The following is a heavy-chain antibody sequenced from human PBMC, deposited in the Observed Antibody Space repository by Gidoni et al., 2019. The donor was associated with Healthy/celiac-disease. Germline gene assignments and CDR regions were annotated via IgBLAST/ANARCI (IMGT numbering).Heavy chain of an antibody. Sequence: QVQLVQSGAEVKKPGASVKVSCKASGYTLTGNIMHWVAQAPGQGLEWMGWINPNSGGTNYAQKFQGWVTMTRDTSISTAYMELSRLRSDDTAVYYCARDGAGYDILTGYPRYYYYGMDVWGQGTTVTVSS. J-gene: IGHJ6*02. CDR1: GYTLTGNI. D-gene: IGHD3-9*01. CDR2: INPNSGGT. CDR3: ARDGAGYDILTGYPRYYYYGMDV. V-gene: IGHV1-2*04.